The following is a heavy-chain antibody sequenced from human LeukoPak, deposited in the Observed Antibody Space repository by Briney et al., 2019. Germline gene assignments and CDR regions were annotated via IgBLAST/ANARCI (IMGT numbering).Heavy chain of an antibody. Sequence: SETLSLTCAVYGGSFSGYYWSWIRQPPGKGLEWIGEINHSGSTNYNPSLKSRVTISVDTSKNQFSLKLSSVTAADTAVYYCARGAAYDILTGYSLESPATNYFDYWGQGTLVTVSS. CDR1: GGSFSGYY. V-gene: IGHV4-34*01. CDR2: INHSGST. CDR3: ARGAAYDILTGYSLESPATNYFDY. D-gene: IGHD3-9*01. J-gene: IGHJ4*02.